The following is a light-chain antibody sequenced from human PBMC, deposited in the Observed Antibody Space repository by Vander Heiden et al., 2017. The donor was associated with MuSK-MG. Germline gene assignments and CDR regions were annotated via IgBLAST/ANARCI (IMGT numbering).Light chain of an antibody. Sequence: DFQMTQSPSSLSASVGDRVTITCQASQDISMYLNWYQQRPGKAPKLLIYDASNLETGVPSRFSGSGSGPDFTFTISSLQPEDIATYYCQQYDNLRVTFGGGTKLEIK. J-gene: IGKJ4*01. CDR2: DAS. CDR3: QQYDNLRVT. V-gene: IGKV1-33*01. CDR1: QDISMY.